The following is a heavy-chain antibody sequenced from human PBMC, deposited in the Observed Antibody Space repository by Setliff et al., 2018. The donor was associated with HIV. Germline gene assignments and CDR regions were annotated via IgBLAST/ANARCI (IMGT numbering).Heavy chain of an antibody. CDR3: ARGDGYRGNDAYYDTGLDV. Sequence: SQTLSLTCAISGDFVSSDRAAWNWIRQSPGKGLEWIGYIGYNGDTSYNPSLNSRVTISLDTSKNHFSLKLSSVTAADTAVYYCARGDGYRGNDAYYDTGLDVWGQGITVTVSS. CDR2: IGYNGDT. V-gene: IGHV4-61*03. CDR1: GDFVSSDRAA. J-gene: IGHJ6*02. D-gene: IGHD5-12*01.